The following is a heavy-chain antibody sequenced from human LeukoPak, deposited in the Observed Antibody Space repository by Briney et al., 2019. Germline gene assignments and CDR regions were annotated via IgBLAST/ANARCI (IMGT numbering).Heavy chain of an antibody. D-gene: IGHD7-27*01. Sequence: ASVKVSCKASGYTFTSYFMHWVRQAPGQGLEWMRLVNPSGGSTNYAQKFQGRVTMTRDMSTSTVFMELDSLRSEDTAVYYCARGPGDLGDYWGQGTLVTVSS. CDR2: VNPSGGST. J-gene: IGHJ4*02. CDR1: GYTFTSYF. CDR3: ARGPGDLGDY. V-gene: IGHV1-46*01.